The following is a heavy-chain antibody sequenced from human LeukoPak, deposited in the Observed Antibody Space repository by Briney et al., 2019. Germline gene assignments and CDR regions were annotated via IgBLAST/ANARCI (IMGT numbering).Heavy chain of an antibody. V-gene: IGHV1-18*01. D-gene: IGHD6-19*01. Sequence: GASVKVSCKASGYTFTSYGISWVRQAPGQGLEWMGWISAYNGNTNYAQKLQGRVTVTTDTSTSTAYMELRSLRAEDTAVYYCAKTYSSGWYLVDYWGQGTLVTVSS. CDR3: AKTYSSGWYLVDY. CDR2: ISAYNGNT. CDR1: GYTFTSYG. J-gene: IGHJ4*02.